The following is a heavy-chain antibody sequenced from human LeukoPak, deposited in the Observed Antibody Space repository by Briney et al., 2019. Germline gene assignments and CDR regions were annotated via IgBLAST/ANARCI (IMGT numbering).Heavy chain of an antibody. Sequence: PSETLSLTCTVSGGSISSYYWSWIRQPPGKGLEWIGYIYYSGSTNYNPSLKSRVTISVDTSKNQFSLKLSSVTAADTAVYYCARARGDYVWVSYHVNWLDPWGQGTLVTVSS. J-gene: IGHJ5*02. CDR2: IYYSGST. V-gene: IGHV4-59*01. CDR3: ARARGDYVWVSYHVNWLDP. CDR1: GGSISSYY. D-gene: IGHD3-16*02.